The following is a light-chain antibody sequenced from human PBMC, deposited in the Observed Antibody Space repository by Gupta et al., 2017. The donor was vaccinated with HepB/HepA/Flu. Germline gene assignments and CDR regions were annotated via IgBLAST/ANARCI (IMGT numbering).Light chain of an antibody. CDR2: QDS. J-gene: IGLJ2*01. V-gene: IGLV3-1*01. CDR1: KLGDKY. CDR3: QAWDSSTKV. Sequence: SFEMTQPPSVSVSPGQAASITCSGDKLGDKYACWYQQKPGQSPVLVIYQDSKRPSGIPERCSRSNSGNTATLTISGTQAMDEADYYCQAWDSSTKVFGGGTKLTVL.